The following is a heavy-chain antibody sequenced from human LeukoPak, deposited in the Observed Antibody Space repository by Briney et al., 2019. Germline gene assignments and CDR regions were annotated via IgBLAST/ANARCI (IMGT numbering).Heavy chain of an antibody. J-gene: IGHJ5*02. CDR1: GFTFSSYG. V-gene: IGHV3-33*01. D-gene: IGHD3-22*01. CDR3: YYDNSGYLNWFVP. CDR2: IWYDGSNK. Sequence: GGSLRLSCAASGFTFSSYGMHWVRQAPGKGLEWVAVIWYDGSNKYCADSVKGRFTTSRDNSKNTLYLQMNSLRAEDTAVYYRYYDNSGYLNWFVPWGQGTLVTVSS.